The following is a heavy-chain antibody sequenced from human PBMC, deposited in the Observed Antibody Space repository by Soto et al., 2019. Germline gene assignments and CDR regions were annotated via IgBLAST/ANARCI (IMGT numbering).Heavy chain of an antibody. J-gene: IGHJ3*02. CDR3: AKKSYCCAGARGPLDI. CDR1: GFRFSGYA. Sequence: EVQLLESGGGLVQPGGSLRLSCAASGFRFSGYAMNWVRQAPGKGLEWVSVISGNGDTTFYADSVKGRLTISRDNSRNTLYLQMNSLRAEDTAVYYCAKKSYCCAGARGPLDIWGQGTMVTVSS. D-gene: IGHD3-10*01. V-gene: IGHV3-23*01. CDR2: ISGNGDTT.